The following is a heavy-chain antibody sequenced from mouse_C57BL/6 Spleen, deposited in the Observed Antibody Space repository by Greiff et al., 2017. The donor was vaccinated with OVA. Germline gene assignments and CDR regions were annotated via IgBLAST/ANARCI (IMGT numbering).Heavy chain of an antibody. J-gene: IGHJ1*03. CDR1: GYTFTSYW. CDR3: ASVGSSYRYFDV. CDR2: IEPSDSYT. V-gene: IGHV1-50*01. D-gene: IGHD1-1*01. Sequence: QVHVKQPGAELVKPGASVKLSCKASGYTFTSYWMQWVKQRPGQGLEWIGEIEPSDSYTNYNQKFKGKATLTVDTSSSTAYMQLSSLTSEDAAVYYCASVGSSYRYFDVWGTGTTVTVSS.